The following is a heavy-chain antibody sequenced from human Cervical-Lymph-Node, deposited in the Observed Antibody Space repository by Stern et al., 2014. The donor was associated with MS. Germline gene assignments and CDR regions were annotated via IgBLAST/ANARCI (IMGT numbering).Heavy chain of an antibody. J-gene: IGHJ4*02. V-gene: IGHV1-18*01. CDR3: VYTSSLGGVLFDY. CDR2: ISGSSGNT. D-gene: IGHD2-2*01. CDR1: GYTFPTYG. Sequence: QDQLVQSGAEVKKPGASVKVSCKASGYTFPTYGFNWVRQAPGQGLAWVGWISGSSGNTNYAPKVQGRVSMTTNTSTLTGYMELRNLRSDDTAVYYCVYTSSLGGVLFDYWGQGSLVTVSS.